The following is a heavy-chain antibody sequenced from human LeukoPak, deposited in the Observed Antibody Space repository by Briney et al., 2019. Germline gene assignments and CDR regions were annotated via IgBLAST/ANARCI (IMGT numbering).Heavy chain of an antibody. Sequence: GGSLRLSCAASGFTFSSYAMSWVRQAPGKGLEWVSAISGSGGSTYYADSVKGRFTISRDNSKNTLYLQMNTLRAEDTAVYYCASSGDSGWYYDYYYGMDVWGQGTTVTVSS. CDR2: ISGSGGST. D-gene: IGHD6-19*01. J-gene: IGHJ6*02. CDR1: GFTFSSYA. V-gene: IGHV3-23*01. CDR3: ASSGDSGWYYDYYYGMDV.